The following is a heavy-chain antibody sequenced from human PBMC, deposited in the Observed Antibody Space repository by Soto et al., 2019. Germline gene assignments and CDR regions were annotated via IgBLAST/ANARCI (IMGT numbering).Heavy chain of an antibody. J-gene: IGHJ6*02. CDR2: ISYDGSNK. V-gene: IGHV3-30*18. CDR3: AKDRGTIFGVVIAYYYGMDV. CDR1: GFTFSSYG. Sequence: QVQLVESGGGVVQPGRSLRLSCAASGFTFSSYGMHWVRQAPGKGLEWVAVISYDGSNKYYADSVKGRFTISRDNSKKTLYLQMNSLRAEDTAVYYCAKDRGTIFGVVIAYYYGMDVWGQGTTVTVSS. D-gene: IGHD3-3*01.